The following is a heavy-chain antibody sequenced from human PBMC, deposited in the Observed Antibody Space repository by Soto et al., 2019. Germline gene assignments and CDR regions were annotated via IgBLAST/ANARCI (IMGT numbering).Heavy chain of an antibody. CDR1: TFSSYA. V-gene: IGHV3-30-3*01. Sequence: TFSSYAMHWVRQAPGKGLEWVAVISYDGSNKYYADSVKGRFTISRDNSKNTLYLQMNSLRAEDTAVYYCARDEMGWLQDYYYDMDAWGQGTAVTISS. CDR3: ARDEMGWLQDYYYDMDA. J-gene: IGHJ6*02. D-gene: IGHD5-12*01. CDR2: ISYDGSNK.